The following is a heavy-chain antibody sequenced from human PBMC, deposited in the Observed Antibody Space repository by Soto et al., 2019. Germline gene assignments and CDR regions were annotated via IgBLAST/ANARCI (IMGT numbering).Heavy chain of an antibody. Sequence: ASVKVSCKASGYTFTGYYMHWVRQAPGQGLEWMGWINPNSGGTNYAQKFQGRVTMTRDTSISTAYMELSRLRSDDTAVYYCARPSRYGENWFDPWGQGTLVTVSS. CDR1: GYTFTGYY. J-gene: IGHJ5*02. D-gene: IGHD3-9*01. CDR3: ARPSRYGENWFDP. CDR2: INPNSGGT. V-gene: IGHV1-2*02.